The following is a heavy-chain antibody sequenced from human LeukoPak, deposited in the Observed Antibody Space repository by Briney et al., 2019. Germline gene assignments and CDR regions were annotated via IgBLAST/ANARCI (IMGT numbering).Heavy chain of an antibody. CDR3: ARVVSSGWPHYFDY. D-gene: IGHD6-19*01. V-gene: IGHV4-59*01. CDR1: GGSISSYY. CDR2: FYYSGST. Sequence: SETLSLTCTVSGGSISSYYWSWIRQPPGKGLEWIGYFYYSGSTNYNLSLKSRVTISVDTSKNQFSLKLNSVTAADTAVYYCARVVSSGWPHYFDYWGQGTLVTVSS. J-gene: IGHJ4*02.